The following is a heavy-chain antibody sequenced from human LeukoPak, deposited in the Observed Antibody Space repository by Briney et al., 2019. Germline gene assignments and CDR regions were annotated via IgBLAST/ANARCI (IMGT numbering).Heavy chain of an antibody. Sequence: SETLSLTCTVSGGSISSYYWSWIRQPPGKGLEWIGYIYYSGSTNYNPPLKSRVTISVDTSKNQFFLKLSSVTAADTAVYYCARGGYYYGMDVWGQGTTVTVSS. CDR1: GGSISSYY. V-gene: IGHV4-59*01. J-gene: IGHJ6*02. CDR2: IYYSGST. CDR3: ARGGYYYGMDV.